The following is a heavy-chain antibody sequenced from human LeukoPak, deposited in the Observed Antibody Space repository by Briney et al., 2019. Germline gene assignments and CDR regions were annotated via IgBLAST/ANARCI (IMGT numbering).Heavy chain of an antibody. J-gene: IGHJ4*02. CDR2: ISYDGRQK. V-gene: IGHV3-30-3*01. D-gene: IGHD3-3*01. Sequence: GGSLRLSCAASGFTFSSYAMHWVRQAPGKGLEWVAVISYDGRQKYYGDSVKGRFTIFRDNPKNTLYLQMNSLRDDDTAVYYCARVFLERLTSGYFDNWGQGTLVTVSP. CDR3: ARVFLERLTSGYFDN. CDR1: GFTFSSYA.